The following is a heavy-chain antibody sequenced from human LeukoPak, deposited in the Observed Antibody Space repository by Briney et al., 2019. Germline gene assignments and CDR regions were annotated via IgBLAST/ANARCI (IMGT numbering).Heavy chain of an antibody. Sequence: AGGSLRLSCAASGFTFSSYGMHWVRQAPGKGLEWVAVIWYDGSNKYYADSVKGRFTISRDNSKNTLYLQMNSLRAEDTAVYYCARAPPMITMIVVISGMDVWGQGTTVTVSS. D-gene: IGHD3-22*01. CDR1: GFTFSSYG. CDR3: ARAPPMITMIVVISGMDV. V-gene: IGHV3-33*01. CDR2: IWYDGSNK. J-gene: IGHJ6*02.